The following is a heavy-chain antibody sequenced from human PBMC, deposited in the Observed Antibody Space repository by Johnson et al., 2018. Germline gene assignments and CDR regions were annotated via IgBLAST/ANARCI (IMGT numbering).Heavy chain of an antibody. CDR2: IENDGSTT. J-gene: IGHJ6*03. V-gene: IGHV3-74*02. CDR3: ATNRNYYDSLDYMDV. D-gene: IGHD3-22*01. CDR1: GFIVSSYG. Sequence: VRLVQAGGGVVEPGKSLRLSCAASGFIVSSYGIHWVRQDPGKGLVWVSCIENDGSTTSYADSVKGRFTISRDTAKNTLHLQMNSLRTEDTAVYYCATNRNYYDSLDYMDVWGKGTTVTVSS.